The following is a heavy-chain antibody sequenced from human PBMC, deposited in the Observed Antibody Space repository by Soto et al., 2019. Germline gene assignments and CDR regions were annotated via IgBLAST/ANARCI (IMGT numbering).Heavy chain of an antibody. V-gene: IGHV4-30-2*01. CDR2: IYHSGST. J-gene: IGHJ4*02. D-gene: IGHD3-22*01. CDR3: AGSGYYPTYFDY. Sequence: QLQLQESGSGLVKPSQTLSLTCAVSGGSISSGGYSWSWIRQPPGKGLEWIGYIYHSGSTYYNPSLKSRVTISVDRSKNQFSLKLSSVTAPDTAVYYWAGSGYYPTYFDYWGQGTLVTVSS. CDR1: GGSISSGGYS.